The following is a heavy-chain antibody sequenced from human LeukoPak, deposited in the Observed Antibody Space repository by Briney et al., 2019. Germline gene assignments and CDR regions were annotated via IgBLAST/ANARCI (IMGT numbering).Heavy chain of an antibody. Sequence: ASVKVSCKASGYTFTGYYMHWVRQAPGQGLEWMGWINPNSGGTNYAQKFQGRVTMTRDTSISTAYMELSRLRSDDTAVYYCASLAYYDFWSGYYSGGDPFDYWGQGTLVTVSS. D-gene: IGHD3-3*01. CDR2: INPNSGGT. CDR1: GYTFTGYY. CDR3: ASLAYYDFWSGYYSGGDPFDY. J-gene: IGHJ4*02. V-gene: IGHV1-2*02.